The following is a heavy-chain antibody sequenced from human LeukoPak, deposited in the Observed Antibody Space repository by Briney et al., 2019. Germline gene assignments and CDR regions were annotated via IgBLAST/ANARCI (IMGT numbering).Heavy chain of an antibody. J-gene: IGHJ3*02. CDR2: ISSSSSYI. Sequence: GGSLRLSCAASGFTFSSYWMSWVRQAPGKGLEWVSSISSSSSYIYYADSVKGRFTISRDNAKNSLYLQMNSLRAEDTAVYYCATIDSGGAFDIWGQGTMVTVSS. CDR3: ATIDSGGAFDI. V-gene: IGHV3-21*01. D-gene: IGHD1-26*01. CDR1: GFTFSSYW.